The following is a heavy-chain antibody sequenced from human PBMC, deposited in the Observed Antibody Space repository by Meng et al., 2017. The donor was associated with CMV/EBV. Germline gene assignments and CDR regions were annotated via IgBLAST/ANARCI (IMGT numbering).Heavy chain of an antibody. CDR3: ARVYQLLSAFDI. J-gene: IGHJ3*02. V-gene: IGHV1-2*06. CDR1: GYTFTGYY. Sequence: ASVKVSCKASGYTFTGYYMHWVRQAPGQGLEWMGRINPNSGGTNYAQKFQGRVTMTRDTSISTAYMELSRLRSDDTAVYYCARVYQLLSAFDIWGQGTMVTVSS. D-gene: IGHD2-2*01. CDR2: INPNSGGT.